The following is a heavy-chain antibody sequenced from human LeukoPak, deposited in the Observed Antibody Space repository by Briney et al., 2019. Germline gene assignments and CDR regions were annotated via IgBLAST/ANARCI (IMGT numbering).Heavy chain of an antibody. CDR1: GYTFTGYY. V-gene: IGHV1-2*02. Sequence: ASVKVSCKASGYTFTGYYMHWVRQAPGQGLEWMGWINPNSGGTNYAQKFQGRVTMTEDTSTDTAYMELSSLRSEDTAVYYCATELIGIAVAGFDYWGQGTLVTVSS. CDR2: INPNSGGT. D-gene: IGHD6-19*01. CDR3: ATELIGIAVAGFDY. J-gene: IGHJ4*02.